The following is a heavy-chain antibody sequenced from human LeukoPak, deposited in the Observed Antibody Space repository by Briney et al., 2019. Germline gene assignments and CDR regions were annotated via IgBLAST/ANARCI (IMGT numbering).Heavy chain of an antibody. Sequence: GGSLRLSCAASGFTFSSYGMHWVRQAPGKGLEWVAIISSDGSNKYYADSVKGRFTISRDNSKNTLYLQMNSLRAEDTAVYYCARGNSDAFDIWGHGTMVTVSS. CDR3: ARGNSDAFDI. D-gene: IGHD4-23*01. V-gene: IGHV3-30*03. CDR2: ISSDGSNK. CDR1: GFTFSSYG. J-gene: IGHJ3*02.